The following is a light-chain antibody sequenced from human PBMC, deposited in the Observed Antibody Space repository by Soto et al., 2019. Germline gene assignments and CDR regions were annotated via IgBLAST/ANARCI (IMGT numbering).Light chain of an antibody. V-gene: IGLV2-14*01. CDR1: SSDVGGYNY. CDR2: EVS. CDR3: SSYTSSSRV. Sequence: QSALTQPASVSGSPGQSITISCTGTSSDVGGYNYVSWYQQHPGKAPKLMIYEVSNRPSGVSNRFSGSKSGNTASLTISGLKAEDEADYYGSSYTSSSRVVATGSKLTV. J-gene: IGLJ1*01.